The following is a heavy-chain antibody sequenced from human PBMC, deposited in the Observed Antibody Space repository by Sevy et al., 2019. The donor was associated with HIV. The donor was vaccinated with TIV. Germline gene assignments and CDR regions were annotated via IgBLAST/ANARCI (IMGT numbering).Heavy chain of an antibody. D-gene: IGHD3-22*01. CDR2: IWSDGAYQ. Sequence: GGSLRLSCAATGFTFSNYAMHWVRQAPGKGMEWVAIIWSDGAYQYHGDSVKGRFTISRDNTKNTLYLQMNKVRVEGTAVYYCARGGYYYDNAAYYALDSWGQGTLVTVSS. V-gene: IGHV3-33*01. J-gene: IGHJ4*02. CDR3: ARGGYYYDNAAYYALDS. CDR1: GFTFSNYA.